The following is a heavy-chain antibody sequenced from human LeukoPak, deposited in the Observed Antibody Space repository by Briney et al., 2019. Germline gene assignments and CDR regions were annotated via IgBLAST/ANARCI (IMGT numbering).Heavy chain of an antibody. V-gene: IGHV3-23*01. Sequence: GGSLRLSCAASGFTFSSYAMSWVRQAPGKGLEWVSAISGSGGSTYYADSVKGRFTISRDNSKNTLYLQMNGLRAEDTAVYYCAKGETPPYSSSWYDYWGQGTLVTVSS. J-gene: IGHJ4*02. CDR1: GFTFSSYA. CDR2: ISGSGGST. D-gene: IGHD6-13*01. CDR3: AKGETPPYSSSWYDY.